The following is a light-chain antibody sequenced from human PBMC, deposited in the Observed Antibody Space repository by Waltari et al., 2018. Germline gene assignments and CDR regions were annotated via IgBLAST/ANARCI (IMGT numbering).Light chain of an antibody. V-gene: IGKV3-20*01. CDR3: MQALQIPWT. CDR2: GAS. CDR1: QTVNSIY. J-gene: IGKJ1*01. Sequence: EFVLTQSPVTLSLSPGERATLSCRASQTVNSIYLAWYQHKLGQAPRLLIFGASNRATGIPDRFSGSGSGTDFTLKISRVEAEDVGVYYCMQALQIPWTFGQGTKVEIK.